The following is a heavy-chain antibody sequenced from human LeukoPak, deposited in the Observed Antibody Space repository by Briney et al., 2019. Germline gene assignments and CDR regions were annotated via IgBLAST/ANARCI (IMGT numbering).Heavy chain of an antibody. D-gene: IGHD3-22*01. J-gene: IGHJ5*02. Sequence: SETLSLTCTVSGGSINNGGYYWSWIRQHPGKGLEWIGYIYYSGSSYYNPSLRSRVTISVDTSKNHFSLKLSSVTAADTAVYYCAREVADYYDSSGYFSNWFDPWGQGTLVTVSS. CDR1: GGSINNGGYY. V-gene: IGHV4-31*03. CDR3: AREVADYYDSSGYFSNWFDP. CDR2: IYYSGSS.